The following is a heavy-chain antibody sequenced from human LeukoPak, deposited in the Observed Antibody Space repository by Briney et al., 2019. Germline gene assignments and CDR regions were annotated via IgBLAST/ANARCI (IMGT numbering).Heavy chain of an antibody. CDR3: AKTDSSGWKYYFDY. D-gene: IGHD6-19*01. Sequence: GGSLRLSCTGSGFTIGDYAMTWFRQAPGKGLEWVGAIRTKADGGTTEYAASVKARFTISRDNSKNTLYLQMNSLRAEDTAVYYCAKTDSSGWKYYFDYWGQGTLVTVSS. CDR2: IRTKADGGTT. J-gene: IGHJ4*02. CDR1: GFTIGDYA. V-gene: IGHV3-49*03.